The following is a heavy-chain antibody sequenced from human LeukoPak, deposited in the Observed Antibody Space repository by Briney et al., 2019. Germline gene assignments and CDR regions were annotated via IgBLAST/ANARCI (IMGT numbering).Heavy chain of an antibody. CDR3: AKFLGNWFDP. V-gene: IGHV3-23*01. CDR2: ISGSGGST. Sequence: ASVKVSCKASGGTFSSYAMSWVRQAPGKGLEWVSAISGSGGSTYYADSVKGRLTISRDNSKNTLYLQMNSLRAEDTAVYYCAKFLGNWFDPWGQGTLVTVSS. D-gene: IGHD7-27*01. J-gene: IGHJ5*02. CDR1: GGTFSSYA.